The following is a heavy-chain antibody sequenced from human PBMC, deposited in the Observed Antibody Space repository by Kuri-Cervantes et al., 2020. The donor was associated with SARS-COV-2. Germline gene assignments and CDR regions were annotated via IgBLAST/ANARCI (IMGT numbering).Heavy chain of an antibody. J-gene: IGHJ4*02. Sequence: GSLRLSCAFYGAPFSGYYWNWIRQSPGKGLEWIGEVNQRGSTNYNPSLKSRVTISVDTSKNQFSLKMDSVTAADTAVYYCARGKAEITMIVVVITSGAYYFDYWGQGTLVTVSS. V-gene: IGHV4-34*01. CDR1: GAPFSGYY. D-gene: IGHD3-22*01. CDR3: ARGKAEITMIVVVITSGAYYFDY. CDR2: VNQRGST.